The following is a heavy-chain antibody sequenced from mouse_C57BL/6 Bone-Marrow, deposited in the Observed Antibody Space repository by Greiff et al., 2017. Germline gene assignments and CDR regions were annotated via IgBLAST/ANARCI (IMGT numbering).Heavy chain of an antibody. J-gene: IGHJ3*01. D-gene: IGHD4-1*01. CDR1: GYAFSSSW. V-gene: IGHV1-82*01. CDR3: ARDWDVGRFAY. Sequence: QVQLQQSGPELVKPGASVKISCKASGYAFSSSWMNWVKQRPGKGLEWIGRIYPGDGDTNYNGKFKGKATLTADKSSSTAYMQLSCLTSEDSAVYFCARDWDVGRFAYWGQGTLVTVSA. CDR2: IYPGDGDT.